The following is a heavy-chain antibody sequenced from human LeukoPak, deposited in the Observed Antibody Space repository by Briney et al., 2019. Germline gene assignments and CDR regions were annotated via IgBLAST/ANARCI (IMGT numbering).Heavy chain of an antibody. CDR3: AKEGSSGSYFDY. CDR1: GFTFSNYG. J-gene: IGHJ4*02. V-gene: IGHV3-30*18. CDR2: ISYDGSNK. Sequence: GGSLRLSCAASGFTFSNYGMHWVRQAPGKGLEWVAVISYDGSNKYYADSVKGQFTISRDNSKNTLYLQMNSLRAEDTAVYFCAKEGSSGSYFDYWGQGTLVTVSS. D-gene: IGHD3-22*01.